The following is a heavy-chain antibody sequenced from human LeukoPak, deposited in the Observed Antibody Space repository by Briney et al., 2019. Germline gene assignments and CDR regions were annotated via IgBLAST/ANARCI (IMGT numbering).Heavy chain of an antibody. J-gene: IGHJ4*02. D-gene: IGHD3-16*02. CDR2: IKQDGSEK. V-gene: IGHV3-7*01. Sequence: GGSLRLSCAASGFTFSSYWMSWVRQAPGKGLEWVANIKQDGSEKYYVDSVKGRFTISRDNAKNSLYLQMNSLRVEETAVYYCARAPRRLGELSSTFDYWGQGTLVTVSS. CDR3: ARAPRRLGELSSTFDY. CDR1: GFTFSSYW.